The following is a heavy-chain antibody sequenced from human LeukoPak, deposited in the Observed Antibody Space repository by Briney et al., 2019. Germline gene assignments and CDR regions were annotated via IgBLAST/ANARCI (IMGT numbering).Heavy chain of an antibody. J-gene: IGHJ1*01. V-gene: IGHV4-34*01. D-gene: IGHD6-19*01. CDR3: ASGSGWYRYFQH. Sequence: PSETLPLTCAVYGGSFSGYYWSWIRQPPGKGLEWIGEINHSGSTNYNPSLKSRVTISVDTSKNQFSLKLSSVTAADTAVYYCASGSGWYRYFQHWGQGTLVTVSS. CDR1: GGSFSGYY. CDR2: INHSGST.